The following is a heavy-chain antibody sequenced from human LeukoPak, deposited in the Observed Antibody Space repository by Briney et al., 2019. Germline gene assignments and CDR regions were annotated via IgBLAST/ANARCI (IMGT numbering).Heavy chain of an antibody. CDR2: IYWNDDK. CDR3: AHNLFNGYCSSTSCLGWFDP. V-gene: IGHV2-5*01. Sequence: SGPTLVNPTQTLTLTCTFSGFSLSTSGVGVGWIRQPPGKALEWLALIYWNDDKRYSPSLKSRLTITKDTSQNQVVLTMTNMDPVDTATYYCAHNLFNGYCSSTSCLGWFDPWGQGTLVTVSS. D-gene: IGHD2-2*03. J-gene: IGHJ5*02. CDR1: GFSLSTSGVG.